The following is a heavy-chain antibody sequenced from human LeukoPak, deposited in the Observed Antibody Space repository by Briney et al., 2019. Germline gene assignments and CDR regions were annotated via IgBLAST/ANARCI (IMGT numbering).Heavy chain of an antibody. Sequence: GGFLRLSCAASGITFRSYGMNWVRQAPGKGLEWVSFISSGSSSVYYVDSVKGRFTISRDNAKNSLYLQMNSLRAEDTAVYYCARWCCSGPSCHYYYFGMDVWGQGTTVTVS. D-gene: IGHD2-2*01. CDR1: GITFRSYG. J-gene: IGHJ6*02. CDR3: ARWCCSGPSCHYYYFGMDV. V-gene: IGHV3-48*04. CDR2: ISSGSSSV.